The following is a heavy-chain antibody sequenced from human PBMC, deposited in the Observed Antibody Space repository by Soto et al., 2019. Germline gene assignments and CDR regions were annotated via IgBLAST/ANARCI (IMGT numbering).Heavy chain of an antibody. CDR2: ISYDGSNK. D-gene: IGHD3-22*01. Sequence: PGGSLRLSCTASGFIFSSYGMHWVRQAPGKGLEWVALISYDGSNKYYADSVKGRFTISRDNSKNTLYLQTNSLRAEDTAVYYCAKESTMIVAIDYWGQGTLVTVSS. V-gene: IGHV3-30*18. CDR1: GFIFSSYG. CDR3: AKESTMIVAIDY. J-gene: IGHJ4*02.